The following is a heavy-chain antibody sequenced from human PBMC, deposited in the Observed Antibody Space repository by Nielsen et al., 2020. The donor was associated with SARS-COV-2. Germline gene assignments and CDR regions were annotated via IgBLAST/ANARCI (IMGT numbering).Heavy chain of an antibody. Sequence: GGSLPLSCAASGFTFSSYAVSWVRQAPGKGLEWVSVIIGRGGSTYYADSVKGRFTVSRDNSKNTLNLQMNSLRAEDTAVYYCAKNYYDSTGPLGAFDVWGQGTMVTVSS. CDR2: IIGRGGST. CDR1: GFTFSSYA. CDR3: AKNYYDSTGPLGAFDV. V-gene: IGHV3-23*01. D-gene: IGHD3-22*01. J-gene: IGHJ3*01.